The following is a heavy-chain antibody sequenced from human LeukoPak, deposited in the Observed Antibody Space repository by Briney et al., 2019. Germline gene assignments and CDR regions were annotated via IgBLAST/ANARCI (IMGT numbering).Heavy chain of an antibody. CDR2: ISSSSSYI. V-gene: IGHV3-21*01. Sequence: PSETLSLTCGVSGDSIRSDYWWNWVRQAPGKGLERVSSISSSSSYIYYADSVKGRFTISRDNAKNSLYLQMNSLRAEDTAMYYCARDILRSGTYYYYMDVWGKGTTVTVSS. CDR3: ARDILRSGTYYYYMDV. J-gene: IGHJ6*03. CDR1: GDSIRSDY. D-gene: IGHD3-10*02.